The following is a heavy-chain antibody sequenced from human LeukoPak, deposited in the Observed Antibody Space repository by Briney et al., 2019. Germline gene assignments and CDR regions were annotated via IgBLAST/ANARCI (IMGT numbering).Heavy chain of an antibody. CDR1: GFTFSSYW. Sequence: GGSLRLSCAASGFTFSSYWMSWVRQAPGKGLEWVAFIQNDGSNKYYADSVKGRFTVSRDNAKNSLYLQMNSLRAEDTAVYYCARLRSGYDFWSGPLDPIDYWGQGTLVTVSS. CDR3: ARLRSGYDFWSGPLDPIDY. J-gene: IGHJ4*02. V-gene: IGHV3-7*01. CDR2: IQNDGSNK. D-gene: IGHD3-3*01.